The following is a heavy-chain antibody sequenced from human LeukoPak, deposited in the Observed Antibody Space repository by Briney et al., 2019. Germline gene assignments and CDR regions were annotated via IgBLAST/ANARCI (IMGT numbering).Heavy chain of an antibody. D-gene: IGHD6-13*01. Sequence: GRSLRLSCAASGFTFDDYAMSWVRQAPGKGLEWVSGISNSGDSTFYTDSVKGRFTISRDNSKNMLYLQMSSLRVDDTAVYYCAKDIAAAKPYYFDYWGQGSLVSASS. CDR1: GFTFDDYA. CDR3: AKDIAAAKPYYFDY. J-gene: IGHJ4*02. CDR2: ISNSGDST. V-gene: IGHV3-23*01.